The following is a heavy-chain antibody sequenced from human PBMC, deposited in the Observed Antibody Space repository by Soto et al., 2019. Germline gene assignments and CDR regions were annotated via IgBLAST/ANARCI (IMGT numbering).Heavy chain of an antibody. CDR2: VYYSGST. Sequence: QLQLQESGPGLVKPSETLSLTCTVSGGSISGSNYYWGWVRQPPGKELEWIASVYYSGSTYYNPPLKSRVAMAVDTSKNQFALGLSSVTASDPAVYYCARSAGYCSSTNCLVSWFGPWGQGTLVTVSS. CDR1: GGSISGSNYY. D-gene: IGHD2-2*01. V-gene: IGHV4-39*01. J-gene: IGHJ5*02. CDR3: ARSAGYCSSTNCLVSWFGP.